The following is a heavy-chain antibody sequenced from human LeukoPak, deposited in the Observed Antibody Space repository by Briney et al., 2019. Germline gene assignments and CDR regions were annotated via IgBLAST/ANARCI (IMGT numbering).Heavy chain of an antibody. J-gene: IGHJ6*03. CDR1: GFTFSSYA. CDR2: ISGDGGNT. V-gene: IGHV3-43*02. D-gene: IGHD3-22*01. CDR3: AKDIERYYDSRGYYSSYMDV. Sequence: GGSLRLACATSGFTFSSYAMTWVRQAPGKGLEWVSLISGDGGNTYYADSVKGRFTISRGNSKNSLYLQMNSLRTEDTALYYCAKDIERYYDSRGYYSSYMDVWGKGTTVTVSS.